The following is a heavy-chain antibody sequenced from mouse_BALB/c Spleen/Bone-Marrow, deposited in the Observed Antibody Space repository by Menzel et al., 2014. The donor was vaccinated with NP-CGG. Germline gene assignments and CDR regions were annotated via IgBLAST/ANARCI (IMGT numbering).Heavy chain of an antibody. CDR2: ISNGGGST. Sequence: EVKLVESGGGLVQPGGSLKLSCAASGFTFSSYTMSWVRQTPEKRLDWVAYISNGGGSTYYPDTVKARFTISRDNAKNALYLQMSSLKSEDTAMYYCARGGYYFDYWGQGTTLTVSS. V-gene: IGHV5-12-2*01. CDR3: ARGGYYFDY. CDR1: GFTFSSYT. J-gene: IGHJ2*01.